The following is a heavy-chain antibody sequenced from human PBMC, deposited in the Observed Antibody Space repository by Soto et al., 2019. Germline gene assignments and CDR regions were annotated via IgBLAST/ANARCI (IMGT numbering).Heavy chain of an antibody. CDR2: ISATGDST. Sequence: QVLESGGNSVQPGGSLRLSCAASGFTFGTYTMSWVRLAPGKGLEWVSAISATGDSTYYADSVKGRFTISRDNSKNTLYAQMDSLRVEDTALYCVTHWGGATVLRGLGVWGHGTTVTVSS. J-gene: IGHJ6*02. D-gene: IGHD3-10*01. CDR3: THWGGATVLRGLGV. CDR1: GFTFGTYT. V-gene: IGHV3-23*01.